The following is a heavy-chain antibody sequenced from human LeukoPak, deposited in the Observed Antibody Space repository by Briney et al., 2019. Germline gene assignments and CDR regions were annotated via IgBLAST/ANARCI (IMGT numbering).Heavy chain of an antibody. J-gene: IGHJ4*02. D-gene: IGHD6-19*01. V-gene: IGHV3-23*01. CDR3: AKGASVWFYFFDY. CDR2: ISCSGGSI. CDR1: GFTFSSYA. Sequence: GGSLRLFCAASGFTFSSYAMSWVRQAPGKGLEWVSAISCSGGSIYYADSVKGRFTISRDNSKDTLYLQMNSLRVEDTAVYYCAKGASVWFYFFDYWGQGTLVTVSS.